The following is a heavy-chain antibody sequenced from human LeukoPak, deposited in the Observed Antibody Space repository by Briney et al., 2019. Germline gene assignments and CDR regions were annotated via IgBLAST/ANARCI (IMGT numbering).Heavy chain of an antibody. Sequence: ASVKVSCKASGYTFTSYGISWVRQAPGQGLEWMGWISAYNGNTNYAQKLQGRVTMTTDTSTSTASMELRCLRSDDTAVYYCARDHYYDSSGYTLSADYWGQGTLVTVSS. CDR3: ARDHYYDSSGYTLSADY. CDR2: ISAYNGNT. CDR1: GYTFTSYG. V-gene: IGHV1-18*01. J-gene: IGHJ4*02. D-gene: IGHD3-22*01.